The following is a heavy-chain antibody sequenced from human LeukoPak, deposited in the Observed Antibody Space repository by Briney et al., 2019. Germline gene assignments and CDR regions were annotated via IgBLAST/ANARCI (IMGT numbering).Heavy chain of an antibody. CDR1: GGSISSYY. V-gene: IGHV4-59*12. CDR3: ARDPYSYFDY. J-gene: IGHJ4*02. Sequence: PSETLSLTCTVSGGSISSYYWSWIRQPPGKGLEWIGYIYYSGSTNYNPSLKSRVTISVDTSNNQFSLKLSSVTAADMAVYYCARDPYSYFDYWGQGNLVTVS. CDR2: IYYSGST. D-gene: IGHD2-15*01.